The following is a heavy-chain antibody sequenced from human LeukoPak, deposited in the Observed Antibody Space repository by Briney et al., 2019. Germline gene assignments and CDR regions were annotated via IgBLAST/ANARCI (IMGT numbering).Heavy chain of an antibody. CDR3: ARQRRGGYSFHFDY. CDR2: IYYSGST. D-gene: IGHD4-11*01. CDR1: GGSISSSSYY. Sequence: SSETLSLTCTVSGGSISSSSYYWGWIRQPPGKGLEWIGSIYYSGSTYYNPSLKGRVTISVDTSKNQFSLKLSSVTAADTAVYYCARQRRGGYSFHFDYWGQGTLVTVSS. J-gene: IGHJ4*02. V-gene: IGHV4-39*01.